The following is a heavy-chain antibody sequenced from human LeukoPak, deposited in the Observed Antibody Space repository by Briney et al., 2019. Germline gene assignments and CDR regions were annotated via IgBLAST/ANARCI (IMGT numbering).Heavy chain of an antibody. V-gene: IGHV4-31*03. CDR3: ARENLAVATFDY. CDR2: IYYSGST. D-gene: IGHD6-19*01. J-gene: IGHJ4*02. CDR1: GGSISSGGYY. Sequence: SQTLSLTCTVSGGSISSGGYYWSWIRQHPGKGLEWIGSIYYSGSTYYNPSLKSRVTISVDTSKNQFSLKLSSVTAADTAVYYCARENLAVATFDYWGQGTLVTVSS.